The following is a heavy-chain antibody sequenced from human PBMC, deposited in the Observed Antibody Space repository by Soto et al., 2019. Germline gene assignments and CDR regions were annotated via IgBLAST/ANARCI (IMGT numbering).Heavy chain of an antibody. V-gene: IGHV4-34*01. Sequence: SETLSLTCAVYGGSFSGYYWSWIRQPPGKGLEWIGEINHSGSTNYNPSLKSRVTISVDTSKNQFSLKLSSVTAAGTAVYYCARGGRFLEWLPIDYWGQGTLVNVSS. CDR1: GGSFSGYY. D-gene: IGHD3-3*01. J-gene: IGHJ4*02. CDR3: ARGGRFLEWLPIDY. CDR2: INHSGST.